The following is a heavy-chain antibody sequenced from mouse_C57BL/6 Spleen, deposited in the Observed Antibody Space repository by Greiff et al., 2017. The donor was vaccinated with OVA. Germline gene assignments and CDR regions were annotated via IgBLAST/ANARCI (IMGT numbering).Heavy chain of an antibody. CDR3: ASLGYGSSDAMDY. V-gene: IGHV5-4*03. CDR2: ISDGGSYT. CDR1: GFTFSSYA. Sequence: EVMLVESGGGLVKPGGSLKLSCAASGFTFSSYAMSWVRQTPEKRLEWVATISDGGSYTYYPDNVKGRFTISRDNAKNNLYLQMSHLKSEDTAMYYCASLGYGSSDAMDYWGQGTSVTVSS. D-gene: IGHD1-1*01. J-gene: IGHJ4*01.